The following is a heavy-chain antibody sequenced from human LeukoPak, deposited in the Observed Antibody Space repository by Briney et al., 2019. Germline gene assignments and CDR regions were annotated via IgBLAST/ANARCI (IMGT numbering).Heavy chain of an antibody. V-gene: IGHV3-23*01. CDR1: GLPFSSYA. J-gene: IGHJ4*02. D-gene: IGHD2-2*01. CDR3: AKASPSSYCSGTRCSINFDY. CDR2: LSGSGGNT. Sequence: PGGSLRLSCAASGLPFSSYAMSWVRQAPGKGLEWVSSLSGSGGNTYYADSVKGRFTISRDNSKNTVYLQMNSLRAEDTAVYYCAKASPSSYCSGTRCSINFDYWGQGTLVTVSS.